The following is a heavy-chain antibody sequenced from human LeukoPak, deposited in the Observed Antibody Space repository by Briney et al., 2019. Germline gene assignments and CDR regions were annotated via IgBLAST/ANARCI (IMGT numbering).Heavy chain of an antibody. Sequence: SVKASCKASGGTFSSYAISWVRQAPGQGLEWMGGIIPIFGTANYAQKFQGRVTITADESTSTAYMELSSLRSEDTAVYYCASPLLLYSSSWYGEFDYWGRGTLVTVSS. CDR3: ASPLLLYSSSWYGEFDY. CDR2: IIPIFGTA. D-gene: IGHD6-13*01. CDR1: GGTFSSYA. V-gene: IGHV1-69*01. J-gene: IGHJ4*02.